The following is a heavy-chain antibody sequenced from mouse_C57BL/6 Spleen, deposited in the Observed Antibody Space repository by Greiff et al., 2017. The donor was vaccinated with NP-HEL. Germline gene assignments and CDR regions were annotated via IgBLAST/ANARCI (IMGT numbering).Heavy chain of an antibody. CDR1: GFTFSDYY. J-gene: IGHJ4*01. V-gene: IGHV5-16*01. CDR3: ARRAYSHAMDY. Sequence: EVKLMESEGGLVQPGSSMKLSCTASGFTFSDYYMAWVRQVPEKGLEWVANINYDGSSTYYLDSLKSRFIISRDNAKNILYLQMSSLKSEDTATYYCARRAYSHAMDYWGQGTSVTVSS. CDR2: INYDGSST. D-gene: IGHD2-10*01.